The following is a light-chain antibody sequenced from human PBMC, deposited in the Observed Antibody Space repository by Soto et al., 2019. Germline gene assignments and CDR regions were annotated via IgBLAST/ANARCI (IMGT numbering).Light chain of an antibody. J-gene: IGKJ5*01. Sequence: EVVLTQSPATLSLSPGERATLSCRASESISTYLGWYQQKPGQAPRPLIYDASNRASGIPARFSGSGSGTDFTRTISSLEPEDSAVYFCQQRSSRVTFGQGTRLEIK. CDR2: DAS. CDR1: ESISTY. CDR3: QQRSSRVT. V-gene: IGKV3-11*01.